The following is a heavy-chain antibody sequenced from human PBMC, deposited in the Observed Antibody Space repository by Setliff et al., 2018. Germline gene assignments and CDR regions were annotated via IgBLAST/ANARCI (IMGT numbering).Heavy chain of an antibody. V-gene: IGHV3-15*01. CDR2: IKSKTDGGTT. CDR1: GFTFSNAW. Sequence: LRLSCAASGFTFSNAWMNWVRQAPGKGLEWVGRIKSKTDGGTTDYAAPVKGRFTISRDDSKNTLYLQMNSLETEDTAVYYCSTLTTVTTSPLWGQGTLVTVSS. CDR3: STLTTVTTSPL. J-gene: IGHJ4*02. D-gene: IGHD4-17*01.